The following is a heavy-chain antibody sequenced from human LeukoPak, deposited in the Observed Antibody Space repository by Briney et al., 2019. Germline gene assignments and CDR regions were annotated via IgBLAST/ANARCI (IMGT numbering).Heavy chain of an antibody. J-gene: IGHJ4*02. Sequence: GGSLRLSCPASGFTFSSYGMHWVRQAPGKGLEWVAVISYGGSNKYYADSVKGRFTISRDNSKNTLYLQMNSLRAEDTAVYYCAKDTAGATGYWGQGTLVTVSS. D-gene: IGHD1-26*01. CDR1: GFTFSSYG. CDR2: ISYGGSNK. CDR3: AKDTAGATGY. V-gene: IGHV3-30*18.